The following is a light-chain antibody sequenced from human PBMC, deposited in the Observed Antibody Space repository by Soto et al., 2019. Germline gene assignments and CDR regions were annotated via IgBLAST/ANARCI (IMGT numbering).Light chain of an antibody. Sequence: DIQMTQSPSTLSAPVGDRVTITCRASQSISNWLAWYQQKPGKAPKLLIYKASSLESGVPSRFSGYGSGTEFTLTISSLQPDDFATYYCQQYNSYPLTFGGGTKVDI. CDR1: QSISNW. V-gene: IGKV1-5*03. J-gene: IGKJ4*01. CDR2: KAS. CDR3: QQYNSYPLT.